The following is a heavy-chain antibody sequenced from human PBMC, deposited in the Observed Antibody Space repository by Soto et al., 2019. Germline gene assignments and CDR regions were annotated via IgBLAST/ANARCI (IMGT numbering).Heavy chain of an antibody. CDR2: ISYDGSNK. CDR1: GFTFSSYA. D-gene: IGHD6-6*01. V-gene: IGHV3-30-3*01. J-gene: IGHJ4*02. CDR3: ARGGARVRSGFDY. Sequence: QTGGSLRLSCAASGFTFSSYAMHWVRQAPGKGLEWVAVISYDGSNKYYADSVKGRFTISRDNSKNTLYLQMNSLRAEDTAVYYCARGGARVRSGFDYWGQGTLVTVSS.